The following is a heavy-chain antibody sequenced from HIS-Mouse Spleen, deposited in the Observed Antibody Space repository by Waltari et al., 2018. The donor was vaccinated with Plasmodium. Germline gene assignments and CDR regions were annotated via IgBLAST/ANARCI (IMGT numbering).Heavy chain of an antibody. V-gene: IGHV4-34*01. D-gene: IGHD3-9*01. J-gene: IGHJ3*02. CDR2: INHSGST. CDR3: ARAPIRDAFDI. Sequence: QVQLQQWGAGLLKPSETLSLTCAVYGGSFSGYYWSWIRQPPGKGLEWIGEINHSGSTNNNPPLKSRVTISVDTSKNQFSLKLSSVTAADTAVYYGARAPIRDAFDIWGQGTMVTVAS. CDR1: GGSFSGYY.